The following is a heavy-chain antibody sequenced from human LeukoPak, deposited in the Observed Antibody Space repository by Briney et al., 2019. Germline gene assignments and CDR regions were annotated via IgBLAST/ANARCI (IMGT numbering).Heavy chain of an antibody. CDR1: GGSISGYY. V-gene: IGHV4-59*08. CDR2: IYYSGST. Sequence: SETLSLTCTVSGGSISGYYWSWIRQPPGKGLEWLAYIYYSGSTSYNPSLNSRVTISVGTSKNQFSLKLTSVTAADTAVYYCARHGGSGTYPLDYWGQGTLVTVSS. CDR3: ARHGGSGTYPLDY. D-gene: IGHD1-26*01. J-gene: IGHJ4*02.